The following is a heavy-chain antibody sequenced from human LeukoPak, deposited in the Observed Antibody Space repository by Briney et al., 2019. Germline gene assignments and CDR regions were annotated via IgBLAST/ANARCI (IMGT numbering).Heavy chain of an antibody. CDR1: GYTFTGYY. CDR2: INPNSGGT. V-gene: IGHV1-2*06. CDR3: AKVGASGWFKVGYFDY. D-gene: IGHD6-19*01. Sequence: ASVKVSCKASGYTFTGYYMHWVRQAPGQGLEWMGRINPNSGGTNSAQKFQGRVTMTRDTSISTAYMELSSLRSGDTAVYYCAKVGASGWFKVGYFDYWGQGTLVTVSS. J-gene: IGHJ4*02.